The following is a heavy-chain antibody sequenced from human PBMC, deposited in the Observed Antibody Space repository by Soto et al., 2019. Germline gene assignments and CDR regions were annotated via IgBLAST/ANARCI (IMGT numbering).Heavy chain of an antibody. CDR2: INGDGTT. V-gene: IGHV3-74*01. D-gene: IGHD6-25*01. CDR3: GRGSGPRGRPY. CDR1: GFIFSDYW. J-gene: IGHJ4*02. Sequence: GGSLRLSCAASGFIFSDYWMHWVRQAPGKGLVWVARINGDGTTTYVDSVKGRFTISRDNAKNMMYLQMNSLRVEDTAMYYCGRGSGPRGRPYWGQGISVTVSS.